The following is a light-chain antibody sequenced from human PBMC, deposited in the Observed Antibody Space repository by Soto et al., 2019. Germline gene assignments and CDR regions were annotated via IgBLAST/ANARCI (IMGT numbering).Light chain of an antibody. V-gene: IGKV3-11*01. J-gene: IGKJ4*01. CDR2: DAS. Sequence: EIVLTQSPATLSLSPGERATLSCRASQSVSSYLAWYQQKPGQAPRLLIYDASNRATGIPARFSGSGSGTDFTLTISSLEPEDFAVYYWQQRSNWPPLTFVGGTKVEIK. CDR3: QQRSNWPPLT. CDR1: QSVSSY.